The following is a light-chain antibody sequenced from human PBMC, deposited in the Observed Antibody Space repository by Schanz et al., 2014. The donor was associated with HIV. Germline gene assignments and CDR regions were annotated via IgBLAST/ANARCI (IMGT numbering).Light chain of an antibody. CDR3: ATWDDSLKGWV. Sequence: QSVLTQPPSASGTPGQRVTISCSGSSSTFRSNAVNWHQQLPGTAPKLLIYNTYHRPSGVPDRFSGSQSGTSASLAISGLQAEDEADFFCATWDDSLKGWVFGGGTKVTVL. CDR1: SSTFRSNA. V-gene: IGLV1-44*01. J-gene: IGLJ3*02. CDR2: NTY.